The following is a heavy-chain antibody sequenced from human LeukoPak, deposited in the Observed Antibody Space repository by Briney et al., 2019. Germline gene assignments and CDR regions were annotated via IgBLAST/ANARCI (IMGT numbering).Heavy chain of an antibody. CDR3: ARVSGYSYEYRWYFDL. J-gene: IGHJ2*01. Sequence: PGGSLRLSCAASGFTFSSYGMHWVRQAPGKGLEWVAVISYDGSNKYYADSVKGRFTISRDTSKNMLYLQMNSLRAEDTAVYYCARVSGYSYEYRWYFDLWGRGTLVTVSS. D-gene: IGHD5-18*01. CDR2: ISYDGSNK. V-gene: IGHV3-30*03. CDR1: GFTFSSYG.